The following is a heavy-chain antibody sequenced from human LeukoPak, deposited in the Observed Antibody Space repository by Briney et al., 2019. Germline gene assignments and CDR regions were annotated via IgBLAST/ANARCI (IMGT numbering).Heavy chain of an antibody. CDR1: GFTFRGYA. CDR2: ISYDGTDK. Sequence: GGSLRPSCAASGFTFRGYAMHWVRQAPGKGLEWVALISYDGTDKYYGDSVKGRFTISRDSSKNTLNLQMNSLRAEDTAVYYCARDSSEGAAFDYWGQGTLVTVSS. D-gene: IGHD1-26*01. CDR3: ARDSSEGAAFDY. J-gene: IGHJ4*02. V-gene: IGHV3-30*01.